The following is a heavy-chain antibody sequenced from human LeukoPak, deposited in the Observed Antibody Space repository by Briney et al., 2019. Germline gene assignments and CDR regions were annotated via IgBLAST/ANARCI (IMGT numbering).Heavy chain of an antibody. Sequence: GGSLRLSCAASGFTVSSNYMSWVRQAPGKGLEWVSVIYSGGSTYYADSVEGRFTISRDNSKNTLYLQMNSLRAEDTAVYYCARGLASGTRYFDLWGRGTLVTVSS. D-gene: IGHD3-10*01. CDR2: IYSGGST. J-gene: IGHJ2*01. CDR3: ARGLASGTRYFDL. CDR1: GFTVSSNY. V-gene: IGHV3-53*01.